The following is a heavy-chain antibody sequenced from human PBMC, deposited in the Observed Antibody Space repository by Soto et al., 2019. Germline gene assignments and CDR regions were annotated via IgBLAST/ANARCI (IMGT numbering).Heavy chain of an antibody. CDR1: GFTFSSYS. D-gene: IGHD6-13*01. Sequence: GWSLRLSCAASGFTFSSYSMNWVRQAPGKGLEWVSYISSSSSTIYYADSVKGRFTISRDNAKNSLYLQMNSLRDEDTAVYYCARDRPWQQLVRTYYYYGMDVWGQGTTVTVSS. CDR2: ISSSSSTI. V-gene: IGHV3-48*02. J-gene: IGHJ6*02. CDR3: ARDRPWQQLVRTYYYYGMDV.